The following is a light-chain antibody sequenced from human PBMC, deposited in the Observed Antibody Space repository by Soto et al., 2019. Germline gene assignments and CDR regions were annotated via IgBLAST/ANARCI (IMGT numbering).Light chain of an antibody. CDR2: SAS. Sequence: DIPMTQSPSSLSASVGDRVTITCRASQGISNYLAWYQQKPGEIPELLIYSASTLQSGVPSRFSGSGSGTDFTLSISSLQPEDVATYYCQKYESDPFTFGPGTKVEIK. CDR1: QGISNY. J-gene: IGKJ3*01. V-gene: IGKV1-27*01. CDR3: QKYESDPFT.